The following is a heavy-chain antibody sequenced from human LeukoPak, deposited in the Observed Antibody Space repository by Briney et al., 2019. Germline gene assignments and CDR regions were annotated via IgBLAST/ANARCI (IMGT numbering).Heavy chain of an antibody. CDR3: ANTFYDFWSGLNWFDP. Sequence: SVKVSCKASGGTFSSYAISWVRQAPGQGLEWMGGIIPIFGTANYAQKFQGRVTITADESTSTAYMELSSLRSEDTAVYYCANTFYDFWSGLNWFDPWGQGTLVTVSS. D-gene: IGHD3-3*01. CDR1: GGTFSSYA. V-gene: IGHV1-69*13. J-gene: IGHJ5*02. CDR2: IIPIFGTA.